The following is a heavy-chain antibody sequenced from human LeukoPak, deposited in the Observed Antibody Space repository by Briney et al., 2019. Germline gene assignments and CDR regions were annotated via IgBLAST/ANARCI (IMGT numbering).Heavy chain of an antibody. V-gene: IGHV3-53*01. D-gene: IGHD3-22*01. CDR1: GFTVSSNY. CDR2: IYSGGST. J-gene: IGHJ4*02. CDR3: AACYDNSGYYDY. Sequence: PGGSLRLSCAASGFTVSSNYMSWVRQAPGKGLEWVSVIYSGGSTYYADSVKGRPTISRDNSKNTLYLEMNSLRAEDTAVYYCAACYDNSGYYDYWGQGTLVTVSS.